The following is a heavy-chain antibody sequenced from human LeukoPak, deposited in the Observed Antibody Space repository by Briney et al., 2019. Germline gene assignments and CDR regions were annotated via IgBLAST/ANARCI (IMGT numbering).Heavy chain of an antibody. J-gene: IGHJ4*02. CDR3: ARGATVAGDFDY. CDR2: FYSVGDT. D-gene: IGHD6-19*01. V-gene: IGHV3-66*01. CDR1: GLTVSSNY. Sequence: GGSLRLSCAASGLTVSSNYMGWVRQAPGKGLEWVSVFYSVGDTYYADSVKGRFTISRDNSKNTLYLQMHSLRPEDTAVYYCARGATVAGDFDYWGQGTLVTVSS.